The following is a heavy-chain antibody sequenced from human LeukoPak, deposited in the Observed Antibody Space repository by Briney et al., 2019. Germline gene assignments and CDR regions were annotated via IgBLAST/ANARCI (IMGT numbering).Heavy chain of an antibody. D-gene: IGHD3-3*01. V-gene: IGHV3-33*01. CDR3: ARVKGSGYRNSIDY. Sequence: PGGSLRLSCAASGFTFSSYGMHWVRQAPGKGLEWVAVIWYDGSNKYYADSVKGRFTISRDNAKNSLYLQMNSLRAEDTALYYCARVKGSGYRNSIDYWGQGTLVTVSS. CDR1: GFTFSSYG. J-gene: IGHJ4*02. CDR2: IWYDGSNK.